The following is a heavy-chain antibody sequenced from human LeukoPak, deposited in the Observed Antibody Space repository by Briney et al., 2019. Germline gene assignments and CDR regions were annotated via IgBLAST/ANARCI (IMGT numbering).Heavy chain of an antibody. D-gene: IGHD1-26*01. CDR2: FDPEDGET. J-gene: IGHJ4*02. CDR1: GYTLTELS. V-gene: IGHV1-24*01. CDR3: ATSLGSSGTYYFDY. Sequence: ASVKVSCKVSGYTLTELSMHWVRQAPGKGLEWMGGFDPEDGETIYAQKFQGRVTMTEDTSTDTAYMELSSLRSEDTAVYYCATSLGSSGTYYFDYWGQRTLVTVSS.